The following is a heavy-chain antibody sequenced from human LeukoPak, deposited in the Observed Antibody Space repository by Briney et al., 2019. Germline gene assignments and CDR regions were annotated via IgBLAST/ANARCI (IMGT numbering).Heavy chain of an antibody. Sequence: GASVKVSCKASGYTFTSYGISWVRQAPGQGLEWMGWISAYNGNTNYAQKLQGRVTMTTDTSTSTAYMELRSLRSDDTAVYYCARATYYYDSSGYYYADVVNWFDPWGQGTLVTVSS. J-gene: IGHJ5*02. D-gene: IGHD3-22*01. V-gene: IGHV1-18*01. CDR3: ARATYYYDSSGYYYADVVNWFDP. CDR2: ISAYNGNT. CDR1: GYTFTSYG.